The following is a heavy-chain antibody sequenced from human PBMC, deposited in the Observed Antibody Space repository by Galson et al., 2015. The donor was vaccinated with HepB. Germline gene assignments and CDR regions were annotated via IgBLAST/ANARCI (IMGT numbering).Heavy chain of an antibody. Sequence: SLRLSCAASGFTFSSYAMHWVRQAPGKGLEWVAVISYDGSNKYYADSVKGRFTISRDNSKNTLYLQMNSLRAEDTAVYYCARDLWQWLVHYWFDPWGQGTLVTVSS. CDR3: ARDLWQWLVHYWFDP. V-gene: IGHV3-30-3*01. CDR2: ISYDGSNK. CDR1: GFTFSSYA. D-gene: IGHD6-19*01. J-gene: IGHJ5*02.